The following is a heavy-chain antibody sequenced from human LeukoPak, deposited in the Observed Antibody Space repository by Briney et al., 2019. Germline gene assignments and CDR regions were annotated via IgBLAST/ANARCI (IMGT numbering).Heavy chain of an antibody. V-gene: IGHV3-7*01. CDR1: GFTSSSYW. D-gene: IGHD6-13*01. Sequence: GGSLRLSCAASGFTSSSYWMSWVRQAPGKGLEWVANIKQDGSEKYHVDSVKGRFTISRDNAKNSLYLQMNSLRAEDTAVYYCARGAQAAANDYWGQGTLVTVSS. J-gene: IGHJ4*02. CDR2: IKQDGSEK. CDR3: ARGAQAAANDY.